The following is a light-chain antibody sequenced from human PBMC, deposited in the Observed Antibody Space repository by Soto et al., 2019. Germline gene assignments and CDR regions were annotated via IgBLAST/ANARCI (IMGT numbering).Light chain of an antibody. CDR2: EGS. V-gene: IGLV2-23*01. J-gene: IGLJ1*01. Sequence: QSAPTQPASMSGSPGQSITISCSGTTYGFETYNQVSWYQQHPGKAPKILIYEGSKRPSGVSNRFSGSKSGNTASLTISGLQAEDEADYFCSSYVGDSAYAFGTGTKLTVL. CDR3: SSYVGDSAYA. CDR1: TYGFETYNQ.